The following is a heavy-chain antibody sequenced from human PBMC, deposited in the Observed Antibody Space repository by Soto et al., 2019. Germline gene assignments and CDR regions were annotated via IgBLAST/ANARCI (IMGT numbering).Heavy chain of an antibody. CDR1: GFTFSTYA. CDR2: ISGGGGST. CDR3: AKVSLGALTFTDYYYYGLDV. J-gene: IGHJ6*02. D-gene: IGHD1-26*01. V-gene: IGHV3-23*01. Sequence: XGSLRLSCAAAGFTFSTYAMNWVRQAPGKGLEWVSAISGGGGSTCYADSVKGRVTISRDNSKNTLYLQMNSLRAEDTAVYYCAKVSLGALTFTDYYYYGLDVWGQGTTVTVSS.